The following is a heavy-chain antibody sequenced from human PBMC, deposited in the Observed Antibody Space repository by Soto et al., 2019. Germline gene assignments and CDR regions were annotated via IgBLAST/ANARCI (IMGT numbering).Heavy chain of an antibody. D-gene: IGHD3-22*01. CDR3: ARGGWRAYYYDSSGYDPIRFDY. CDR2: IYYSGST. CDR1: GGSISSGDYY. Sequence: PSETLSLTCTVSGGSISSGDYYWSWIRQPPGKGLEWIGYIYYSGSTYYNPSLKSRVTISVDTSKNQFSLKLSSVTAADTAVYYCARGGWRAYYYDSSGYDPIRFDYWRQGTLVTVSS. V-gene: IGHV4-30-4*01. J-gene: IGHJ4*02.